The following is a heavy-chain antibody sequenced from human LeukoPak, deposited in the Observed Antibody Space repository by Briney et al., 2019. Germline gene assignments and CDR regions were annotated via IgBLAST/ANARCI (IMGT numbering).Heavy chain of an antibody. Sequence: PGGSLRLSCAASGFTFSSYEMNWVRQAPGKGLEWVSYISKSGRTTYYVDSVKGRFTISRDNAKKSLYLQMNSLRDEDTAVYYCARDVAAMDYYYYYYYMDVWGKGTTVTVSS. D-gene: IGHD2-15*01. CDR2: ISKSGRTT. CDR3: ARDVAAMDYYYYYYYMDV. J-gene: IGHJ6*03. V-gene: IGHV3-48*03. CDR1: GFTFSSYE.